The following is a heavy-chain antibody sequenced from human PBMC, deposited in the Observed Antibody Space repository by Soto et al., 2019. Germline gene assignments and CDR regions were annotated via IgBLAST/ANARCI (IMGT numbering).Heavy chain of an antibody. V-gene: IGHV4-59*01. J-gene: IGHJ3*02. CDR2: IFYSGST. Sequence: QVQLLESGPGLVKPSETLSLTCTVSGGSINSYDWSWIRQPPGKGLEWVGYIFYSGSTNNNPSLKSRVTISVDTLKNQFSLKLTSVTTADTAVYYCARALGAVTGDAFDIWGQGTMVTVSS. D-gene: IGHD6-19*01. CDR1: GGSINSYD. CDR3: ARALGAVTGDAFDI.